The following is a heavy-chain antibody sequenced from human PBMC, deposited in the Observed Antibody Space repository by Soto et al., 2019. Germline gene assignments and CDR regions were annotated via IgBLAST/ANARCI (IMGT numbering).Heavy chain of an antibody. CDR2: ISAYNGNT. J-gene: IGHJ5*02. CDR1: GYTFTSYG. D-gene: IGHD2-21*02. Sequence: ASVKVSCKASGYTFTSYGISWVRQAPGQGLEWMGWISAYNGNTNYAQKLQGRVTMTTDTSTSTAYMELRSLRSDDTAAYYCARENAVVTPMGNWFDAWGQGTLVTVSS. V-gene: IGHV1-18*01. CDR3: ARENAVVTPMGNWFDA.